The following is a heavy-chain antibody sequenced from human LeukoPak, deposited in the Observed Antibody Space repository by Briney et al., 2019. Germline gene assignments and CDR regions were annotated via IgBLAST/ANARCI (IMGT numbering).Heavy chain of an antibody. J-gene: IGHJ3*02. Sequence: GGSLRLSCAASGFTFSSYWMSWVRQAPGKGLKWVANIKQDGSEKYYVDSVKGRFTISRDNAKNSPYLQMNSLRAEDTAVYYCARAPYDDYAFDIWGQGTMVTVSS. D-gene: IGHD4-17*01. V-gene: IGHV3-7*01. CDR2: IKQDGSEK. CDR1: GFTFSSYW. CDR3: ARAPYDDYAFDI.